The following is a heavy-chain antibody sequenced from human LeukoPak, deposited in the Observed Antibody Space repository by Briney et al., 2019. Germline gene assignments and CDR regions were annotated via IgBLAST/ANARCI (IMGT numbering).Heavy chain of an antibody. J-gene: IGHJ4*02. V-gene: IGHV1-8*01. Sequence: ASVKVSCKASGYTFTSYDINWVRQATGQGLEWMGWMNPNSGNTGYTQKFQGRVTMTRNTSISTAYMELSSLRSEDTAVYYCASSYSGSYYLFDYWGQGTLVTVSS. D-gene: IGHD1-26*01. CDR3: ASSYSGSYYLFDY. CDR2: MNPNSGNT. CDR1: GYTFTSYD.